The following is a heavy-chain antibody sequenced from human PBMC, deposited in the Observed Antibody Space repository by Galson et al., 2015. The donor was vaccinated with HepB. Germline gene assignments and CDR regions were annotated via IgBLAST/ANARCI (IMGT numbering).Heavy chain of an antibody. V-gene: IGHV4-34*01. CDR3: ARGQKFQQLVFYYYGMDV. D-gene: IGHD6-13*01. Sequence: SETLSLTCAVYGGSFSGYYWSWIRQPPGKGLEWIGEINHSGSTNYNPSLKSRVTISVDTSKNQYSLKLSSVTAADTAVYYCARGQKFQQLVFYYYGMDVWGQGTTVTVSS. CDR2: INHSGST. J-gene: IGHJ6*02. CDR1: GGSFSGYY.